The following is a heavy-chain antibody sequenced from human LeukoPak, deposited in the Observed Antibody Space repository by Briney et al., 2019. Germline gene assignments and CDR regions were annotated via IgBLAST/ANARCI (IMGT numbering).Heavy chain of an antibody. V-gene: IGHV3-48*03. CDR1: GFTFSSYE. CDR2: ISSSGSTI. J-gene: IGHJ6*03. Sequence: GGSLRLSCAASGFTFSSYEMNWVRQAPGKGLEWVSYISSSGSTIYYADSVKGRFTISRDNAKNSLYLQMNSLRAEDTAVYYCAKGAGYHYYYYMDVWGKGTTVTVSS. CDR3: AKGAGYHYYYYMDV.